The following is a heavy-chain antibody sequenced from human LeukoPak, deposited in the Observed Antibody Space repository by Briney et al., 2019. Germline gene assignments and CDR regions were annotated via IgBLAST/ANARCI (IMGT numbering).Heavy chain of an antibody. Sequence: GGSLRLSCAASGFTFSSYAMSWVRQAPGKGLEWASAISGSGGSTYYADSVKGRFTISRDNSKNTLYLQMNSLRAEDTAVYYCAKGTNYYDSSGLIDYWGQGTLVTVSS. CDR1: GFTFSSYA. D-gene: IGHD3-22*01. CDR2: ISGSGGST. CDR3: AKGTNYYDSSGLIDY. J-gene: IGHJ4*02. V-gene: IGHV3-23*01.